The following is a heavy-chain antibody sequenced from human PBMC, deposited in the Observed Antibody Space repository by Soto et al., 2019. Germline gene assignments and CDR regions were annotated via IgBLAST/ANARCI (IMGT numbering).Heavy chain of an antibody. Sequence: QVQLVQSGAEMKKPGSSVKVSCQSSGGTFNTYAMNWVRQAPGQGPEWMGDISPMFGAANYATKCQGRVTITADESTGTSYMQLSSLTSEDTALYFSAREVQVHTPDFVYWGQGTLVTVSS. V-gene: IGHV1-69*19. CDR2: ISPMFGAA. CDR1: GGTFNTYA. CDR3: AREVQVHTPDFVY. J-gene: IGHJ4*02. D-gene: IGHD3-10*01.